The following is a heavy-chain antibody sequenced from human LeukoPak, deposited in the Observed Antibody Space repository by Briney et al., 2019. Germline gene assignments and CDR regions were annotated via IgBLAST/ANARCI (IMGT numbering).Heavy chain of an antibody. CDR3: ANGDGFDY. J-gene: IGHJ4*02. V-gene: IGHV3-7*01. D-gene: IGHD5-24*01. CDR2: IKQDGSET. Sequence: GGSLRLSCATSGFTFSTYWMSWVRQAPGKGLEWVANIKQDGSETYYADSVKGRFTIFRDNAKNSLYLQMDSLRVENTAVYYCANGDGFDYWGQGTLVIVSS. CDR1: GFTFSTYW.